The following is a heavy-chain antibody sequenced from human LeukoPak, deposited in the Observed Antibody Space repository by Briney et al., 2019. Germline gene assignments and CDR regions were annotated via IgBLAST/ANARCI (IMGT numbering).Heavy chain of an antibody. Sequence: GGSLRLSCAASGFTFSSYEMNWVRQAPGKGLEWVSYISSSGKNIYFADSVKGRFTISRDNAKNSLFLHMNSLRAEDTAVYYCARVTYAVPDYWGQGTLVAVSS. CDR3: ARVTYAVPDY. CDR1: GFTFSSYE. CDR2: ISSSGKNI. V-gene: IGHV3-48*03. J-gene: IGHJ4*02. D-gene: IGHD2/OR15-2a*01.